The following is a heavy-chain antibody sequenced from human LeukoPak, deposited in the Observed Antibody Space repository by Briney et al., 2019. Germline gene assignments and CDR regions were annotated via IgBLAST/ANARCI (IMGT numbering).Heavy chain of an antibody. V-gene: IGHV3-53*04. J-gene: IGHJ4*02. CDR1: GFTVSSNY. CDR3: ARDRYYGYGGNSKRYFDY. CDR2: IYSGGST. Sequence: PGGSLRLSCAASGFTVSSNYMSWVRQAPGKGLEWVSVIYSGGSTYYADSVKGRFTISRHNSKNTLYLQMNSLRAEDTAVYYCARDRYYGYGGNSKRYFDYWGQGTLVTVSS. D-gene: IGHD4-23*01.